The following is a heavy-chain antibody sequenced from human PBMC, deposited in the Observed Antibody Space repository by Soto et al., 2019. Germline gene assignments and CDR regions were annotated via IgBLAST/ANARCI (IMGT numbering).Heavy chain of an antibody. J-gene: IGHJ4*02. D-gene: IGHD6-13*01. V-gene: IGHV1-18*01. CDR3: ARDRPRIAAAGRRDY. Sequence: ASVKVSCKASGGSFKSFGFNWVRQAPGQGLEWMGWISAYNGNTNYAQKLQGRVTMTTDTSTSTAYMELRSLRSDDTAVYYCARDRPRIAAAGRRDYWGQGTLVTVSS. CDR1: GGSFKSFG. CDR2: ISAYNGNT.